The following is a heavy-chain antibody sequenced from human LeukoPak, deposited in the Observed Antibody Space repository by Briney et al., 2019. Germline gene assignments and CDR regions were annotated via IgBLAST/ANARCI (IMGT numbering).Heavy chain of an antibody. J-gene: IGHJ4*02. CDR3: AKDGSWSCTD. CDR1: GFTFSRNA. D-gene: IGHD2-8*02. Sequence: GGSLRLSRVASGFTFSRNAIHWVRQGPGKGLEWVSYIAHHGSNKYADSVKGRFTISRDNYKRTLYLQMNSLRADDTAVYYCAKDGSWSCTDWGQGTLVTVSS. V-gene: IGHV3-30*02. CDR2: IAHHGSNK.